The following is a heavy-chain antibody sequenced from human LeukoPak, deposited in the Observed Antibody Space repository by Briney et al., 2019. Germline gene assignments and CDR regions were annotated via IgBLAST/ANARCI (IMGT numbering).Heavy chain of an antibody. CDR1: GFTFSSFA. Sequence: GGSLRLSCAASGFTFSSFAMHWVRQAPGKGLEWVAVVSYDGSNKYYADSVKGRFTISRDNSKNTLYLQMNSLRAEDTAVYYCARDRKPTAAGQDYYYYMDVWGKGTTITVSS. CDR2: VSYDGSNK. D-gene: IGHD5-18*01. J-gene: IGHJ6*03. V-gene: IGHV3-30-3*01. CDR3: ARDRKPTAAGQDYYYYMDV.